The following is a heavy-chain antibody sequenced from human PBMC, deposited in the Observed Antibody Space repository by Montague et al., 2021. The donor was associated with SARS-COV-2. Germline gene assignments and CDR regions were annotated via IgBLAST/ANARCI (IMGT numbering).Heavy chain of an antibody. CDR2: ISSSGSTI. V-gene: IGHV3-48*03. D-gene: IGHD3-22*01. J-gene: IGHJ4*02. CDR1: GFTFSSYE. CDR3: ARDGPDYYDSSGYYRPLDY. Sequence: SLRLSCAASGFTFSSYEMNWVRQAPGKGLEWVSYISSSGSTIYYADSVKVRFTISRDNAKNSLYLQMNSLRAEDTAVYYCARDGPDYYDSSGYYRPLDYWGQGTLVTVSS.